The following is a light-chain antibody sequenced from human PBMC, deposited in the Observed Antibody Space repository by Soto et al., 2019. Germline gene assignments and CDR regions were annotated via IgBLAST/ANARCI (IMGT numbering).Light chain of an antibody. CDR3: QQRYNWPIT. J-gene: IGKJ4*01. Sequence: EFVLTQSPATLSLSPGERATLSCRASESVSSFLAWYQQKPGQAPRLLIYDASNRATGVPARFSGSGSDTVFTLTISSLEPEDFAVYYCQQRYNWPITFGGGTKVEIK. V-gene: IGKV3-11*01. CDR1: ESVSSF. CDR2: DAS.